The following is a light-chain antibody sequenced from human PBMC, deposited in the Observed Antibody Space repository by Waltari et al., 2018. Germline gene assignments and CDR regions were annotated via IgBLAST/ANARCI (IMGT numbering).Light chain of an antibody. CDR1: SNDVGGYNY. CDR2: DVS. V-gene: IGLV2-11*01. Sequence: QSALTQPRSVSGSPGQSVTISCTGTSNDVGGYNYVSWYQTHPGKAPKLMIYDVSKRPSGVPDRFSASKSGNTASLTISGLQAEDEADYYCCSYAGSYTVVFGGGTKLTVL. CDR3: CSYAGSYTVV. J-gene: IGLJ2*01.